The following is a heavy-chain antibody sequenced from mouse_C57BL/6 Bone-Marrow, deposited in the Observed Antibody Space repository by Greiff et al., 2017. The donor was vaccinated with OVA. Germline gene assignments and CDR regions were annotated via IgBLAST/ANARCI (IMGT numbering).Heavy chain of an antibody. J-gene: IGHJ4*01. D-gene: IGHD2-5*01. CDR3: TYYSNYEDYYAMDY. CDR2: IRLKSDNYAT. CDR1: GFTFSNYW. Sequence: EVKVEESGGGLVQPGGSMKLSCVASGFTFSNYWMNWVRQSPEKGLEWVAQIRLKSDNYATHYAESVQGRFTISRDDSKSSVYLQMNNLRAEDTGIYYCTYYSNYEDYYAMDYWGQGTSVTVSS. V-gene: IGHV6-3*01.